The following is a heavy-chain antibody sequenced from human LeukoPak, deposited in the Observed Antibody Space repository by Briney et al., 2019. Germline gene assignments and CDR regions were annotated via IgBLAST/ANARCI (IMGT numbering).Heavy chain of an antibody. CDR3: ARDLTMVPGARYRPYNWFDA. Sequence: AAVKVSCKASGYTFTSYAMHWVRQAPGQRLEWMGWSNAANGNTKYSQEFQGRVTITRDTSASTAYMELSSLRFEDTAVYYCARDLTMVPGARYRPYNWFDAWGQGTLVTVSP. D-gene: IGHD3-10*01. CDR2: SNAANGNT. CDR1: GYTFTSYA. J-gene: IGHJ5*02. V-gene: IGHV1-3*02.